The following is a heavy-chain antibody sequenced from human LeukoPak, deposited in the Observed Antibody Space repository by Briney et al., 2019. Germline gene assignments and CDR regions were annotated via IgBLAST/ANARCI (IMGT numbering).Heavy chain of an antibody. CDR3: VRDFNWAFDY. V-gene: IGHV6-1*01. Sequence: SQTLSLTCAISGDSVSSKSVSWNWVRQSPSRGLEYLGRTRYRSTWNTFYSLSVRGRITINADTSRNQVSLRLNSVTPEDTALYYCVRDFNWAFDYWGQGTLVTVSS. CDR2: TRYRSTWNT. CDR1: GDSVSSKSVS. J-gene: IGHJ4*02. D-gene: IGHD7-27*01.